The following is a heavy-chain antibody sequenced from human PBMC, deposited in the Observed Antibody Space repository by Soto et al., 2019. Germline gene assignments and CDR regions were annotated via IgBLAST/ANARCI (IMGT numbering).Heavy chain of an antibody. J-gene: IGHJ6*02. Sequence: QGQLVQSGPEVKKPGASVKVSCKTSGYTFSRYGISWVRQAPGQGLEWMGWISGYNGDTNYAQKVQGRVTMTIDTSTYTAYMELRSLTSDDTAIYYCAKNGQPPYYYYGMDVWGQGTAVTV. CDR2: ISGYNGDT. D-gene: IGHD2-8*01. V-gene: IGHV1-18*01. CDR3: AKNGQPPYYYYGMDV. CDR1: GYTFSRYG.